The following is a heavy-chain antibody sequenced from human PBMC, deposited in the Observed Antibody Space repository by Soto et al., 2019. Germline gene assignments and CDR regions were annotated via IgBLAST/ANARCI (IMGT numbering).Heavy chain of an antibody. Sequence: ASVKVSCKASCYTFTSYGISWVRQAHGQGLEWMGWISAYNGNTNYAQKLQGRVTMTTDTSTSTAYMELRSLRSDDTAVYYCARGAEQSSYYYYYYGMDVWGQGTTVTVSS. J-gene: IGHJ6*02. V-gene: IGHV1-18*01. CDR3: ARGAEQSSYYYYYYGMDV. CDR1: CYTFTSYG. CDR2: ISAYNGNT. D-gene: IGHD6-19*01.